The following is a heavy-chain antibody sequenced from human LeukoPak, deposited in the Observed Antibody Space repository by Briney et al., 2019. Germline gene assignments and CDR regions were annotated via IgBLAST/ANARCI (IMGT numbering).Heavy chain of an antibody. CDR2: ISGYNGNT. CDR1: GYTFFSYG. CDR3: AREASSSWPNWFDP. J-gene: IGHJ5*02. D-gene: IGHD6-13*01. Sequence: ASVKVSCKASGYTFFSYGISWVRQAPGQGLEWMGWISGYNGNTKYPQKLQGRVTMTTDTSTSTAYMELRSLRSDDTAVYYCAREASSSWPNWFDPWGQGTLVTVSS. V-gene: IGHV1-18*01.